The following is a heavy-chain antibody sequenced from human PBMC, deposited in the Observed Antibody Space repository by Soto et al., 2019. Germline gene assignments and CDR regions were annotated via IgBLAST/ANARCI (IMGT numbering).Heavy chain of an antibody. CDR1: GGTFSSYA. CDR3: ARGGTSAPYDY. D-gene: IGHD1-1*01. J-gene: IGHJ4*02. Sequence: QVQLVQSGAEVKKPGSSVKVSCXASGGTFSSYAIXWXXXAPGQGLEWMGGIIPIFGTANYAQKFQGRVTITADKSTSTAYMELSSLRSEDTAVYYCARGGTSAPYDYWGQGTLVTVSS. CDR2: IIPIFGTA. V-gene: IGHV1-69*06.